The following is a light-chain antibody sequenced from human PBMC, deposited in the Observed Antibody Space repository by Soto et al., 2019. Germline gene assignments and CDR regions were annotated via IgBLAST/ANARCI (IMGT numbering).Light chain of an antibody. CDR1: QSFRSSY. CDR2: GAS. CDR3: QQYGSSPLT. V-gene: IGKV3-20*01. Sequence: EIVLTQSPGTLSLSPGERATLSCRASQSFRSSYLAWYQQKPGQAPRLLIYGASSRATGIPDRFSGSGSGTDXTLTIXXXXXEDXXVYYCQQYGSSPLTFGXGXXVEIK. J-gene: IGKJ4*01.